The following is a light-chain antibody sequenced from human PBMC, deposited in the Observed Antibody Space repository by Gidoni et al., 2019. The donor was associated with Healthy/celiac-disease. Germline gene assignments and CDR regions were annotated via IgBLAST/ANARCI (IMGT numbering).Light chain of an antibody. V-gene: IGKV1-5*03. CDR1: QSIGSW. J-gene: IGKJ1*01. CDR3: QQYNSYSPWT. Sequence: DFQMTQSPSTLSASVGDRVTITCRASQSIGSWLAWYQQKPGKAPKLLIYRASDLQSGVPSRFSGSGSGTEFTLTISSLQPDDFATYYCQQYNSYSPWTFGQGTEVEI. CDR2: RAS.